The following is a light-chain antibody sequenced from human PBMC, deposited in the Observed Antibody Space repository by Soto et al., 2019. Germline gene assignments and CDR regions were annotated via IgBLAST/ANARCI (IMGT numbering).Light chain of an antibody. CDR3: QKYDSAPLFT. CDR1: QGISNY. V-gene: IGKV1-27*01. CDR2: AAS. Sequence: DIQMTQSPSSLSASVGDRVTITCRASQGISNYVAWYQQRPGKAPKLLIYAASTLQSGVPSRFSGSESGTDFTRTISGLQPEYVATYYCQKYDSAPLFTFGPGTKVEIK. J-gene: IGKJ3*01.